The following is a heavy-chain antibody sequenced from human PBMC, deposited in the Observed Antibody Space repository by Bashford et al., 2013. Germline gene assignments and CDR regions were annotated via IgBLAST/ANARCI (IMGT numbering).Heavy chain of an antibody. J-gene: IGHJ2*01. D-gene: IGHD2-21*01. V-gene: IGHV1-18*01. Sequence: ASVKVSCKASGYTFNSYGITWVRQAPGQGLEWMGWISSYTGNRHYAQKFQGRVTMTTDTSTNTAYMELRTLSSDDTAVYYCVRDRVCGGDCYLGDLWYFDLWGRGTLVTVSS. CDR2: ISSYTGNR. CDR1: GYTFNSYG. CDR3: VRDRVCGGDCYLGDLWYFDL.